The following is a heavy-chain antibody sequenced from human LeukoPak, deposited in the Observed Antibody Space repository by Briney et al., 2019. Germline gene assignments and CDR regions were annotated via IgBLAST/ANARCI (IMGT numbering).Heavy chain of an antibody. Sequence: GASVKVSCKASGYTFTGYYMHWVRQAPGQGLEWMGWINPNSGGTNYAQKFQGRVTMTRDTSISTAYMELSRLRSDDTAVYYCARDLAGEYSSGWYVWGKGTTVTVSS. CDR3: ARDLAGEYSSGWYV. CDR1: GYTFTGYY. J-gene: IGHJ6*04. V-gene: IGHV1-2*02. D-gene: IGHD6-19*01. CDR2: INPNSGGT.